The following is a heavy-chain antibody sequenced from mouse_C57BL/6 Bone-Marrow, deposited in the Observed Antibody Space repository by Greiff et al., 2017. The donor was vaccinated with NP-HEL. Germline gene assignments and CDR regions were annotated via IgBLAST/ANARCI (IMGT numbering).Heavy chain of an antibody. CDR2: IFPGSGTT. V-gene: IGHV1-75*01. CDR3: ACCGGIVRRFAY. Sequence: QVQLKESGPELVKPGASVKISCKASGYTFTDYYINWVKQRPGQGLEWIGWIFPGSGTTYYNEKFKGKATLTVDKSSSTAYMLLSSLTSEDSAVYFCACCGGIVRRFAYWGQGTLVTVSA. J-gene: IGHJ3*01. CDR1: GYTFTDYY. D-gene: IGHD2-12*01.